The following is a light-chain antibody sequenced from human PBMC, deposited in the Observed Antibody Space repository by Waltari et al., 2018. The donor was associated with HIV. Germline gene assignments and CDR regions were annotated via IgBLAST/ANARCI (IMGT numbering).Light chain of an antibody. CDR1: RSAVGAYNY. CDR3: CSYTTSATRV. V-gene: IGLV2-14*03. CDR2: DVS. Sequence: QSALTQPASVSGSPGQSIAISCTGTRSAVGAYNYVSWYQQHPGKAPKLMIFDVSNRPSGVSDRFSGSKSGNTASLTISGLQPEDEADYYCCSYTTSATRVFGGGTKLTVL. J-gene: IGLJ3*02.